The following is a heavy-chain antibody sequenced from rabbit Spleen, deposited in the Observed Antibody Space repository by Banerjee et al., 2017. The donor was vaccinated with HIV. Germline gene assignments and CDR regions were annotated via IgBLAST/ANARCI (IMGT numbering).Heavy chain of an antibody. Sequence: QEQLVGSGGGLVQPGGSLKLSCKTSGFDFSSYGVSWVRQAPGKGLEWIACINVITGKAVYASWAKGRFNLSKTSSTTVTLQMTSLTAADTATYFCARYSIDYFGRGGASNLWGPGTLVTVS. J-gene: IGHJ4*01. CDR3: ARYSIDYFGRGGASNL. CDR2: INVITGKA. V-gene: IGHV1S45*01. D-gene: IGHD1-1*01. CDR1: GFDFSSYG.